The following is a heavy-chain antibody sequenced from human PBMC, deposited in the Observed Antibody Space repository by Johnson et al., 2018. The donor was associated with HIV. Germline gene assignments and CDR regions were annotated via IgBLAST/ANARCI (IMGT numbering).Heavy chain of an antibody. Sequence: EVQLVESGGGVVRPGGSLRLSCAASGFTFDDYAMSWVRQAPGKGLEWVANIKEDGSEKYYVDSVKGRFTISRDNAKNSLYLQMNSLRAGDTAVYYCAREARMRDAFDIWGQGTMVTVSS. V-gene: IGHV3-7*01. CDR2: IKEDGSEK. CDR3: AREARMRDAFDI. D-gene: IGHD1-14*01. J-gene: IGHJ3*02. CDR1: GFTFDDYA.